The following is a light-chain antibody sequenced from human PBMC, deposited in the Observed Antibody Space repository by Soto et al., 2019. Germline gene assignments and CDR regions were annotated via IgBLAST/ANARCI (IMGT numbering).Light chain of an antibody. CDR1: QSISSW. CDR2: DAS. Sequence: DIQMTQSPSTLSASVGDIVTITCRASQSISSWLAWYQQKPGKAPKLLIYDASSLESGVPSRFSGSGSGTEFTLTISSLQPDDFETYYCQQYNSYSYTFGQGTKLDIK. CDR3: QQYNSYSYT. V-gene: IGKV1-5*01. J-gene: IGKJ2*01.